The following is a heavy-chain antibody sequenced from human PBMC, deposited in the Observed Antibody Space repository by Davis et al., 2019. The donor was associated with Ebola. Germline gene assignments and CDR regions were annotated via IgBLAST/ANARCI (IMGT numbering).Heavy chain of an antibody. CDR2: INSDGSST. V-gene: IGHV3-74*01. J-gene: IGHJ3*02. CDR3: ARDRKGSDACDI. CDR1: GFTFSSYW. Sequence: HTGGSLRLSCAASGFTFSSYWMHWVRQAPGKGLVWVSRINSDGSSTTYADSVKGRFTISRDNAKNTLYLQMNSLRAEDTAVYYCARDRKGSDACDIWGQGTMVTVSS.